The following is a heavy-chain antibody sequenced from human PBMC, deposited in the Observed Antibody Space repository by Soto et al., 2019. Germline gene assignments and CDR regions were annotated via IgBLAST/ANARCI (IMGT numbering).Heavy chain of an antibody. Sequence: SQTLSLTCAISGDSVSSNSAAWNWIRQSPSRGLEWLGRTYYRSKWYNDHAVSVKSRITINPDTSKNQFSLQLNSVTPEDTAVYYCARVHSTVTTYYYYYYMDVWGKGTTVTVSS. V-gene: IGHV6-1*01. D-gene: IGHD4-17*01. CDR2: TYYRSKWYN. J-gene: IGHJ6*03. CDR3: ARVHSTVTTYYYYYYMDV. CDR1: GDSVSSNSAA.